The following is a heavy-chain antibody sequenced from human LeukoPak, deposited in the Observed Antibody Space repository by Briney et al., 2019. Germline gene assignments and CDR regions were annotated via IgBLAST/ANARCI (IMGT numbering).Heavy chain of an antibody. J-gene: IGHJ3*02. CDR3: ARGGSYLSAFDI. D-gene: IGHD1-26*01. CDR2: ISSSSGTI. CDR1: GFTFSSYS. Sequence: GGSLRLSCAASGFTFSSYSMNWVRQAPGKGLEWVSYISSSSGTIYYAESVKGRFTISRDNAKNSLYLQMNSLRAEDTAVYYCARGGSYLSAFDIWGQGTMVTVSS. V-gene: IGHV3-48*01.